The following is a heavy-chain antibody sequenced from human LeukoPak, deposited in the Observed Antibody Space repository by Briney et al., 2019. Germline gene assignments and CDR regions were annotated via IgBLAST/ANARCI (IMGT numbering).Heavy chain of an antibody. CDR2: ISWNSGSI. CDR1: RFTFDDYA. Sequence: GRSLRLSCAASRFTFDDYAMHWVRQAPGKGLEWVSGISWNSGSIGYADSVKGRFTISRDNAKNSLYLQMNSLRAEDTALYYCAKDVSYYYYYMDVWGKGTTVTVSS. CDR3: AKDVSYYYYYMDV. V-gene: IGHV3-9*01. J-gene: IGHJ6*03.